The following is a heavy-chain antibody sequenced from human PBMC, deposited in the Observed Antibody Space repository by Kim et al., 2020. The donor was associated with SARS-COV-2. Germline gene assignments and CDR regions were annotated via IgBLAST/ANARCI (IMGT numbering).Heavy chain of an antibody. D-gene: IGHD4-4*01. CDR3: ARDAAGSTAFHYYFYMDV. CDR2: VRSKGYGGTK. J-gene: IGHJ6*03. Sequence: GGSLRLSCTASGFTFGDYNVNWFRQAPGKGLEWVGFVRSKGYGGTKQYAASVSGRFTISRDDSQSIAYLQMNSLRDEDAAVYYCARDAAGSTAFHYYFYMDVWGTGTTVTVSS. V-gene: IGHV3-49*03. CDR1: GFTFGDYN.